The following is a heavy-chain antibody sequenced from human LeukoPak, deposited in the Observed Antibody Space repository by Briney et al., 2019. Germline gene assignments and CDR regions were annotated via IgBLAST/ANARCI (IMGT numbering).Heavy chain of an antibody. D-gene: IGHD3-3*01. CDR1: GFTFSSYS. CDR3: ARGWTTIFGVVTIGDYFDC. V-gene: IGHV3-21*01. CDR2: ISSSSSYI. J-gene: IGHJ4*02. Sequence: GGSLRLSCAASGFTFSSYSMNWVRQAPGKGLEWVSSISSSSSYIYYADSVKGRFTISRDNAKNSLYLQMNSLRAEDTAVYYCARGWTTIFGVVTIGDYFDCWGQGTLVTVSS.